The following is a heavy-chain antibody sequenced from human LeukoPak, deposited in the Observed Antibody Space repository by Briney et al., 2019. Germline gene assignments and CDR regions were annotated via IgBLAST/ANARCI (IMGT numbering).Heavy chain of an antibody. Sequence: GGSLRLACAVSGFTFGSYSVNWVRQAPGKGLEWVSVIYGGVNTVYADSVQGRFTISRDNSKNTLYLQMSSLRAEDTAVYYCAKSPKTGFLFDYWGKGTLVTVSS. CDR3: AKSPKTGFLFDY. CDR2: IYGGVNT. CDR1: GFTFGSYS. D-gene: IGHD1-1*01. V-gene: IGHV3-66*01. J-gene: IGHJ4*02.